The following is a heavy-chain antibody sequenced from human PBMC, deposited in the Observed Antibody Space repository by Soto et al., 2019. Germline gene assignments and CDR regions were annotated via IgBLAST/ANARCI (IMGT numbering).Heavy chain of an antibody. CDR3: ARHCTNGVCYSPALDY. D-gene: IGHD2-8*01. V-gene: IGHV1-18*01. CDR1: GYTFTSYG. CDR2: ISAYNGNT. J-gene: IGHJ4*02. Sequence: ASVKVSCKASGYTFTSYGISWVRQAPGQGLEWMGWISAYNGNTNYAQKLQDRVTMTTDTSTSTAYMELRSLRSDDTAVYYCARHCTNGVCYSPALDYWGQGTLVTVSS.